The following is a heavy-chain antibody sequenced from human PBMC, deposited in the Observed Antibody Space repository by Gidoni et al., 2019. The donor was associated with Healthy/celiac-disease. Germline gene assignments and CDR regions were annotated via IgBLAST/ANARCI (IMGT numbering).Heavy chain of an antibody. CDR2: INHSGST. V-gene: IGHV4-34*01. J-gene: IGHJ6*02. D-gene: IGHD4-4*01. CDR3: ARAPTVTNYYYYYYGMDV. Sequence: QVQLQQWGAGLLKPSETLSLTCAVYGGSFSGYYWSWIRQPPGKGLEWIGEINHSGSTNYNPSLKSRVTISVDTSKNQFSLKLSSVTAADTAVYYCARAPTVTNYYYYYYGMDVWGQGTTVTVSS. CDR1: GGSFSGYY.